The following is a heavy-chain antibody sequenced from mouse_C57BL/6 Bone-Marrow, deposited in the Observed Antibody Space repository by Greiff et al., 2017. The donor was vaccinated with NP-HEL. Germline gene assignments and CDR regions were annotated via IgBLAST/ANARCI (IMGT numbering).Heavy chain of an antibody. D-gene: IGHD2-4*01. J-gene: IGHJ3*01. CDR3: TTYDYYVEFAY. CDR2: IDPENGAT. V-gene: IGHV14-4*01. CDR1: GFNIKDDY. Sequence: EVQLQQSGAELVRPGASVKLSCTASGFNIKDDYMHWVKQRPEQGLEWIGWIDPENGATEYASKFQGKATITADTSSNTAYLQLSSLTSEDTSVYYCTTYDYYVEFAYWGQGTLVTVSA.